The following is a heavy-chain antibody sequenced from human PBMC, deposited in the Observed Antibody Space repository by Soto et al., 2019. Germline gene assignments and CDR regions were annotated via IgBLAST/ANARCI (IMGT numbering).Heavy chain of an antibody. CDR1: GFTVSYFY. J-gene: IGHJ6*02. Sequence: EVQLVESGGGLIQPGGSPRLSCAASGFTVSYFYMNWVRQAPGKGLEWVSVIYGGDSTYYADSVKGRFTTSRDSSKNTVYLQMNSLRAEDTAVYYCARVDSVDYYYGMDVWGQGTTVTVSS. V-gene: IGHV3-53*01. CDR3: ARVDSVDYYYGMDV. CDR2: IYGGDST. D-gene: IGHD2-15*01.